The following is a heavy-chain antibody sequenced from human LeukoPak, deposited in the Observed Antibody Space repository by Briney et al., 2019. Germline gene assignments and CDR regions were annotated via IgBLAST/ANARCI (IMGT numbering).Heavy chain of an antibody. D-gene: IGHD3-22*01. V-gene: IGHV3-7*01. Sequence: PGGSLRLSCGASGFTFSNYWMSWVRQAPGKGLEWVINISQDGSGKNYADSVEGRFTISRDNAKNSLYLQMNSLRAEDTAVYYCARGRSGYYDGFDYWGQGTLVTVSS. CDR1: GFTFSNYW. J-gene: IGHJ4*02. CDR2: ISQDGSGK. CDR3: ARGRSGYYDGFDY.